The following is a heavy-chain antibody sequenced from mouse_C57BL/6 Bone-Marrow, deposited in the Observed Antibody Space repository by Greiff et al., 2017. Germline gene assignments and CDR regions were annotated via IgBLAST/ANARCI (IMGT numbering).Heavy chain of an antibody. CDR1: EYEFPSHD. CDR3: ARGGVKDAMDY. J-gene: IGHJ4*01. D-gene: IGHD1-3*01. CDR2: INSDGGST. Sequence: DVMLVESGGGLVQPGESLTLSCESNEYEFPSHDMSWVRKTPEKRLELVAAINSDGGSTYYPDTMERRFIISRDNTKKTLYLQMSSLMSEDTALYYCARGGVKDAMDYWGQGASVTVSA. V-gene: IGHV5-2*01.